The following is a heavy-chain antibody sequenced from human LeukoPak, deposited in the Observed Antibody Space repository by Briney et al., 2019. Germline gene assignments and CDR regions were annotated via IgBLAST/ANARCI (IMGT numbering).Heavy chain of an antibody. V-gene: IGHV3-7*01. Sequence: GGSLRLSCAASGFTYSSYWLSWVRQAPGKGLEWVANIKQDGSEKNYVDSVKGRFTISRDNAKNSLYLQMNSLRAEDTAVYYCARARRFIVAAASYYYYMDVWGKGTTVTVSS. CDR2: IKQDGSEK. CDR1: GFTYSSYW. CDR3: ARARRFIVAAASYYYYMDV. D-gene: IGHD6-13*01. J-gene: IGHJ6*03.